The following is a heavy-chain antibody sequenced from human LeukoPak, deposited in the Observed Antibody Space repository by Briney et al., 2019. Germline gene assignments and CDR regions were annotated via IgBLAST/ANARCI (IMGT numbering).Heavy chain of an antibody. D-gene: IGHD5-18*01. CDR1: GFTFSSYA. CDR3: AKDQVDTAMVITFDY. J-gene: IGHJ4*02. CDR2: ISGSGGST. V-gene: IGHV3-23*01. Sequence: GGSLRLSCAASGFTFSSYAMSWVRQAPGKGLEWVSAISGSGGSTYYADSVKGRFTISRDNSKNTLYLQMNSMRAEDTAVYYCAKDQVDTAMVITFDYWGQGTLVTVSS.